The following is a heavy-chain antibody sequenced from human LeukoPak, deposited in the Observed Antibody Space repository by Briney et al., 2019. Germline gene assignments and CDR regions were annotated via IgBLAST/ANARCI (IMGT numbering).Heavy chain of an antibody. J-gene: IGHJ4*02. CDR3: ASLPPNDSSGYYLPD. CDR1: GFTFSSYG. Sequence: QSGRSLRLSCAAAGFTFSSYGMHWVRKAPGKGLEGVAVISYDGNNKYYADSVEGRFTITRDNSKNTLYLQMNSLRAEDTAVYYCASLPPNDSSGYYLPDWGQGTLVTVSS. D-gene: IGHD3-22*01. V-gene: IGHV3-30*03. CDR2: ISYDGNNK.